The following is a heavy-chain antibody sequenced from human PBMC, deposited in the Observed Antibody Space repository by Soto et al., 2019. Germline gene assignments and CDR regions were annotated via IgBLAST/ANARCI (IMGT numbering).Heavy chain of an antibody. CDR1: GFSFSTYG. V-gene: IGHV3-30*18. D-gene: IGHD3-22*01. Sequence: QGHLEESGGGVVQPGRSLRLSCAASGFSFSTYGMHWVRQAPGKGLEWVAVISHDGGNEYYAESVKGRFTISRDSSKNTVDLQLNNGRAEDTAVYYCAKDPSSGYTRGYFDLWCLGTLITVSS. CDR3: AKDPSSGYTRGYFDL. CDR2: ISHDGGNE. J-gene: IGHJ2*01.